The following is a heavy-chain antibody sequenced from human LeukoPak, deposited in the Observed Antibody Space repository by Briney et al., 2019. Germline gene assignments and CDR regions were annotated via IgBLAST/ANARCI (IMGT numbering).Heavy chain of an antibody. CDR3: ARDRRGKTAGIPNWFDP. CDR1: GYTFTSYD. CDR2: MNPNSGNT. Sequence: GASVKVSCKASGYTFTSYDINWVRQATGQGLEWMGWMNPNSGNTGYAQKFQGRVTMTRNTSISTAYMELSSLRSEDTAVYYCARDRRGKTAGIPNWFDPWGQGTLVTVSS. D-gene: IGHD2-2*02. V-gene: IGHV1-8*01. J-gene: IGHJ5*02.